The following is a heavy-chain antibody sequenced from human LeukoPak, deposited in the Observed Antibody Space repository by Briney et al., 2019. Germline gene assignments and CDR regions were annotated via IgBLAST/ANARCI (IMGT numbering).Heavy chain of an antibody. CDR2: ISSSSSYI. D-gene: IGHD2-21*02. CDR1: GFTFSSYS. V-gene: IGHV3-21*01. CDR3: ARASSLAYCGGDCQYYFDY. Sequence: NPGGSLRLSCAASGFTFSSYSMNWVRQAPGKGLEWVSSISSSSSYIYYADSVRGRFTISRDNAKNSLYLQMNSLRAEDTAVYYCARASSLAYCGGDCQYYFDYWGQGTLVTVSS. J-gene: IGHJ4*02.